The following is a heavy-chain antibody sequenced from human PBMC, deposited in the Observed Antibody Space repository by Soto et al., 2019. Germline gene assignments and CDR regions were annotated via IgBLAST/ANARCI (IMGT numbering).Heavy chain of an antibody. CDR1: GFTFSSYA. J-gene: IGHJ4*02. Sequence: GESLKISCAASGFTFSSYAMSWVRQAPGKGLEWVSAISGSGGSTYYADSVKGRFTISRDNSKNTLYLQMNSLRAEDTAVYYCAKDHWFGELAHLFDYWGQGTLVTVSS. V-gene: IGHV3-23*01. D-gene: IGHD3-10*01. CDR3: AKDHWFGELAHLFDY. CDR2: ISGSGGST.